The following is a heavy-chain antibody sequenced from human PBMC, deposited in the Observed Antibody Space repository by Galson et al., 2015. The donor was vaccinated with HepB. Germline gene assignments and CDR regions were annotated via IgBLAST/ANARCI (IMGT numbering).Heavy chain of an antibody. Sequence: ETLSLTCTVSGGSISGYYWSWIRQPAGKGLEWIGRIHTSGSTNYNPSLKSRVTLSVDTSKNQFPLRLSSVTAADTAAYYCAREGDFWSGYPYYYYYYMDVWDKGTTVTVSS. J-gene: IGHJ6*03. CDR1: GGSISGYY. CDR3: AREGDFWSGYPYYYYYYMDV. V-gene: IGHV4-4*07. CDR2: IHTSGST. D-gene: IGHD3-3*01.